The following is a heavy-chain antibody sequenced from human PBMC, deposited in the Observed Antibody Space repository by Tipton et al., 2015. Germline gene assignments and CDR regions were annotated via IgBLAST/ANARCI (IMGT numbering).Heavy chain of an antibody. CDR3: ARQSDAMIVVVNNWFDS. V-gene: IGHV4-59*08. CDR2: IYYSGNT. D-gene: IGHD3-22*01. J-gene: IGHJ5*01. CDR1: GGSISHYY. Sequence: TLSLTCTVSGGSISHYYWSWIRQPPGKGLEWLGHIYYSGNTNYNPSLKSRVTMSVDTSKKQFSLKLSSVTAADTAVYYCARQSDAMIVVVNNWFDSWGQGTLVTVSS.